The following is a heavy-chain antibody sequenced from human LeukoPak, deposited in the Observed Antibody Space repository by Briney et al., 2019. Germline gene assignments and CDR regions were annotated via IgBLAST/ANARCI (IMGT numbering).Heavy chain of an antibody. CDR1: GGSICSSSYW. V-gene: IGHV4-39*01. Sequence: PSETLSLTCTVSGGSICSSSYWWGWIRQPPGKGLEWIANIYYSGSTHYNPSLKSRVTISIEKSKNQFSLKLSSVTAADTAVYYCARNYYESSGYYPRNFDYWGQGTLVTVSS. CDR3: ARNYYESSGYYPRNFDY. D-gene: IGHD3-22*01. J-gene: IGHJ4*02. CDR2: IYYSGST.